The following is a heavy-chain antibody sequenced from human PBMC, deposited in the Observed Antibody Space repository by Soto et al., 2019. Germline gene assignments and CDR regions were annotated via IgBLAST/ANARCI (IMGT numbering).Heavy chain of an antibody. CDR1: GGSISSYY. D-gene: IGHD3-3*01. V-gene: IGHV4-59*08. CDR2: IYYSGST. J-gene: IGHJ3*02. CDR3: ARHVSGDAFDI. Sequence: SXTLSLTCTVSGGSISSYYWSWIRQPPVKGLEWIGYIYYSGSTNYNPSLKSRVTISVDTSKNQFSLKLSSVTAADTAVYYCARHVSGDAFDIWGQGTMVTVSS.